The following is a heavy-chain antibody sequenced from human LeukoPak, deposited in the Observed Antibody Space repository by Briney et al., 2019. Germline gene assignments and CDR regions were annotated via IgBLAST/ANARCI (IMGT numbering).Heavy chain of an antibody. CDR3: ARDGTMRSGPAFDI. CDR2: TYYRSKWYN. D-gene: IGHD3-3*01. Sequence: SQTLSLTCAISGDSGSSNSAAWNWTRQSPSRGLEGLGRTYYRSKWYNDYAVSVKSRITINPDTSKNQFSLQLNSVTPEDTAVYYCARDGTMRSGPAFDIWGQGTMVTVSS. CDR1: GDSGSSNSAA. J-gene: IGHJ3*02. V-gene: IGHV6-1*01.